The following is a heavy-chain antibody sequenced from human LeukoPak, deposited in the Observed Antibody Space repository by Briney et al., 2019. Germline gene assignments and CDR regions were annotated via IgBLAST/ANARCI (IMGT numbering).Heavy chain of an antibody. CDR2: ISSSGSTI. Sequence: PVGSLRLSCAASGFTFSDYYMSWIRQAPGKGLEWVSYISSSGSTIYYADSVKGRFTISRDNAKNSMYLQMNSLRAEDTAVYYCARDYPEYCSSTSCPVLYWGQGTLVTVSS. J-gene: IGHJ4*02. CDR3: ARDYPEYCSSTSCPVLY. CDR1: GFTFSDYY. D-gene: IGHD2-2*01. V-gene: IGHV3-11*01.